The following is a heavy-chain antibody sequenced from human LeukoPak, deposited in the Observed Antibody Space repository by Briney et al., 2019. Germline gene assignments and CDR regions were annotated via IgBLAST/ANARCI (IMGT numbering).Heavy chain of an antibody. CDR3: ARAIAGYSSGWYPKILPGDYYYYYGMDV. J-gene: IGHJ6*02. CDR2: ISSSGSTI. V-gene: IGHV3-11*01. CDR1: GFTFSDYY. Sequence: PGGSLRLSCAASGFTFSDYYMSWIRQAPGKGLEWVSYISSSGSTIYYADPVKGRFTISRDNAKNSLYLQMNSLRAEDTAVYYCARAIAGYSSGWYPKILPGDYYYYYGMDVWGQGTTVAVSS. D-gene: IGHD6-19*01.